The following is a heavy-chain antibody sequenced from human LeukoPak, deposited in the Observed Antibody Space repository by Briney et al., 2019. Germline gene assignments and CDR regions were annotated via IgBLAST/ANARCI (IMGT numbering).Heavy chain of an antibody. J-gene: IGHJ3*02. D-gene: IGHD5-18*01. CDR1: GGSISSYY. Sequence: SETLSLTCTVSGGSISSYYWSWIRQPPGKGLEWIGYIYYSGSTNYNPSLKSRVTISVDTSKNQFSLKLSSVTAADTAVYYCVSPIDTAMAPNAFDIWGQGTMVTVSS. CDR3: VSPIDTAMAPNAFDI. V-gene: IGHV4-59*01. CDR2: IYYSGST.